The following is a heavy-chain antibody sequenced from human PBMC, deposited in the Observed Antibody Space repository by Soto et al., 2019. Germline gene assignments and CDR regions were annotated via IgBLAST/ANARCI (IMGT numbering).Heavy chain of an antibody. V-gene: IGHV3-30-3*01. CDR3: ARLVVAGTPDY. CDR1: GFTFSRSP. J-gene: IGHJ4*02. CDR2: ISADGSSQ. Sequence: QVQLVESGGGEVQPGTSLRLSCAASGFTFSRSPMHWVRQAPGKGLDWVGLISADGSSQHYADSVRGRFIISRDNFRNTMSLQMDRLKPEDTAVYYCARLVVAGTPDYWGQGALVSVSS. D-gene: IGHD2-15*01.